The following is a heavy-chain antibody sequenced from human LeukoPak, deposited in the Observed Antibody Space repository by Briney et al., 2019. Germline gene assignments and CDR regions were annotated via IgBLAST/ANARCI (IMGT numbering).Heavy chain of an antibody. CDR1: GFTFSSYA. CDR3: ARSLYGSGSYYKWHAFDI. J-gene: IGHJ3*02. V-gene: IGHV3-30-3*01. D-gene: IGHD3-10*01. CDR2: ISYDGSNK. Sequence: GGSLRLSCAASGFTFSSYAMHWVRQAPGKGLEWVAVISYDGSNKYYADSVKGRFTISRDNSKNTLYLQMNSLRAEDTAVYYCARSLYGSGSYYKWHAFDIWGQGTMVTVSS.